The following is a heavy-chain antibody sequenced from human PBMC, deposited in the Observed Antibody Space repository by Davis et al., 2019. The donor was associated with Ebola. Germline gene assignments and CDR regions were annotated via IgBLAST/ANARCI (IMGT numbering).Heavy chain of an antibody. V-gene: IGHV3-30-3*02. CDR1: GFTFSSYA. Sequence: SLKISCAASGFTFSSYAMHWVRQAPGKGLEWVAVISYDGSNKYYADSVKGRFTISRDNSKNTLYLQMNNLRAEDTAVYYCAKSGYSGYDTPFFGYYYGMDVWGQGTTVTVSS. CDR2: ISYDGSNK. CDR3: AKSGYSGYDTPFFGYYYGMDV. J-gene: IGHJ6*02. D-gene: IGHD5-12*01.